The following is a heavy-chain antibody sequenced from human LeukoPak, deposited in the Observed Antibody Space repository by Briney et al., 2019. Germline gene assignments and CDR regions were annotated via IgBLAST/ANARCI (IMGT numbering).Heavy chain of an antibody. CDR2: IRSNSDGGTI. Sequence: GGSLRLSCATSGFTFSNAWMNWVRQAPGKGLEWVGRIRSNSDGGTIDYAAPVKGRFTLSRDDSKTTLYLQMNSLRAEDTAVYYCAKIRCSSTSCFNRPLDYWGQGTLVTVSS. J-gene: IGHJ4*02. CDR3: AKIRCSSTSCFNRPLDY. CDR1: GFTFSNAW. D-gene: IGHD2-2*01. V-gene: IGHV3-15*07.